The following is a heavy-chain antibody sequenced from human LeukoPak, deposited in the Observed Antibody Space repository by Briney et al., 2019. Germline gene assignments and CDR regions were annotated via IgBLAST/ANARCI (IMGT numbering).Heavy chain of an antibody. CDR1: GFTFSSYW. D-gene: IGHD3-22*01. V-gene: IGHV3-7*01. J-gene: IGHJ6*02. Sequence: PGGSLRLSCAASGFTFSSYWMNWARQAPGKGLEWVASINHNGNVNYYVDSVKGRFTISRDNAKNSLYLQMNSLRAEDTAVYYCAREPDSSGYYYQNYYYYGMDVWGQGTTVTVSS. CDR2: INHNGNVN. CDR3: AREPDSSGYYYQNYYYYGMDV.